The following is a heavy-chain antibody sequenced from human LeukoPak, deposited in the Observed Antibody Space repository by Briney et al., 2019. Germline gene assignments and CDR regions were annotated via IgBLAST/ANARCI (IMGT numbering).Heavy chain of an antibody. CDR3: ARVRRVITKYYYYYYGMDV. V-gene: IGHV4-39*07. J-gene: IGHJ6*02. CDR2: INHSGST. CDR1: GGSISSGGYY. Sequence: SETLSLTCTVSGGSISSGGYYWSWIRQPPGKGLEWIGEINHSGSTNYNPSLKSRVTISVDTSKNQFSLKLSSVTAADTAVYYCARVRRVITKYYYYYYGMDVWGQGTTVTVSS. D-gene: IGHD3-22*01.